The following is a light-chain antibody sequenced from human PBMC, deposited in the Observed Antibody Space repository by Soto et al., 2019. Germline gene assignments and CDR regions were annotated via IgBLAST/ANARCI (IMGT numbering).Light chain of an antibody. J-gene: IGLJ2*01. CDR2: EVS. Sequence: LTQPASVSGSPGQSITISCTGTSSDVGSYNLVSWYQQHPGKAPKLMIYEVSKRPSGVSNRFSGSKSGNTASLTISGLQAEDEADYYCCSYAGSSTFVVFGGGTKVTVL. V-gene: IGLV2-23*02. CDR3: CSYAGSSTFVV. CDR1: SSDVGSYNL.